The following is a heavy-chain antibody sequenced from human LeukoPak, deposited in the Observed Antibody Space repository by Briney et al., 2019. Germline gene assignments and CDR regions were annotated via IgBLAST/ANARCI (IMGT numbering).Heavy chain of an antibody. V-gene: IGHV4-59*01. J-gene: IGHJ4*02. CDR2: IYYSGST. CDR1: GGSISSYY. CDR3: ARFFGSSSPRGFMYFDY. Sequence: PSETLSLTCTVSGGSISSYYWSWIRQPPGKGLEWIGYIYYSGSTNYNPSLKSRVTISVDTSKNQFSLKLSSVIAADTAVYYCARFFGSSSPRGFMYFDYWGQGTLVTVSS. D-gene: IGHD6-13*01.